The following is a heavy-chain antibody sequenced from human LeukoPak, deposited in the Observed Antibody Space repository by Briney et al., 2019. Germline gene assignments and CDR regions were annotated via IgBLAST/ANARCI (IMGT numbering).Heavy chain of an antibody. Sequence: GESLRLSCAASGFSFSYYWMSWVRQAPGKGLEWVANIKQDGSEKYYVDSVKGRFTISRDNAKNSLYLQMNSLRAEDTAVYYCARDGLAAATLHWCFDLWGRGTLVTVSS. CDR2: IKQDGSEK. CDR1: GFSFSYYW. D-gene: IGHD2-15*01. V-gene: IGHV3-7*01. CDR3: ARDGLAAATLHWCFDL. J-gene: IGHJ2*01.